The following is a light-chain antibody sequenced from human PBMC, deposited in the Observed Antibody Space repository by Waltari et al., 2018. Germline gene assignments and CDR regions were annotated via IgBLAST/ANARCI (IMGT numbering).Light chain of an antibody. CDR3: QQYNNWPPIT. J-gene: IGKJ5*01. V-gene: IGKV3-15*01. Sequence: IVMTQSPATLSFSPGERATRSCRASQSVSSNLAWYQQKPGQAPRLLIYGASTRATGIPARFSGSGYGTEFTLTISSLQSEDFAVYYCQQYNNWPPITFGQGTRLEIK. CDR1: QSVSSN. CDR2: GAS.